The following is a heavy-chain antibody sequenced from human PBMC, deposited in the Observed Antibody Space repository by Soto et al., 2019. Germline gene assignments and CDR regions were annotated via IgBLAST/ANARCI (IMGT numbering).Heavy chain of an antibody. Sequence: QLQLQESGPGLVKPSETLSLTCTVSGGSITSSSYYWGWIRQPPGKGLEWIGSIYYSGNTYYTPSLKGPVTMSVDTSKNQFSLKLSSVTAADTAVYYCAREGGRYCSGGSCQVDYWGQGTLVTVSS. J-gene: IGHJ4*02. CDR2: IYYSGNT. D-gene: IGHD2-15*01. V-gene: IGHV4-39*02. CDR3: AREGGRYCSGGSCQVDY. CDR1: GGSITSSSYY.